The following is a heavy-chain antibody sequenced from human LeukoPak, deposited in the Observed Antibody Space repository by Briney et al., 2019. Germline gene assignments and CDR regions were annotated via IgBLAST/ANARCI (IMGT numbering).Heavy chain of an antibody. CDR1: GGSITSGRYY. D-gene: IGHD1-26*01. CDR3: ARIDSGSYSGLFDY. V-gene: IGHV4-61*02. CDR2: IYTSGST. J-gene: IGHJ4*02. Sequence: PSETLSLTCTVSGGSITSGRYYWSWSRQPAGKGLEWIGRIYTSGSTNYNPSLKSRVTISVDTSKNQFSLKLSSVTAADTAVYYCARIDSGSYSGLFDYWGQGTLVTVSS.